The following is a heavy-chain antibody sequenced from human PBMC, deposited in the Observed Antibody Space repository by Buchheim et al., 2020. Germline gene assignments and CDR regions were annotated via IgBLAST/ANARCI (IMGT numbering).Heavy chain of an antibody. CDR1: GGSISSSNW. J-gene: IGHJ6*02. Sequence: QVQLQESGPGLVKPSGTLSLTCAVSGGSISSSNWWSWVRQPPGKGLEWIGEIYHSGSTNYNPSLKSRVTISVAQSKNQFSLKLSSVTAADTAVYYCARFCAVRAAAGNSYYYGMDVWGQGTT. V-gene: IGHV4-4*02. CDR2: IYHSGST. CDR3: ARFCAVRAAAGNSYYYGMDV. D-gene: IGHD6-13*01.